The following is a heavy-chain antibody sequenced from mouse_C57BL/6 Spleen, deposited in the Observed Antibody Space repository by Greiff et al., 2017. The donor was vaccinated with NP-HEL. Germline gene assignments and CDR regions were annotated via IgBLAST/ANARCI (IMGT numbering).Heavy chain of an antibody. V-gene: IGHV8-5*01. CDR2: IWWNDDK. CDR3: AQIELSDHAWFTY. Sequence: QVQLKESGPGILQPSQTLSLTCSFSGFSLSTSNMGIGWIRQPSGKYLEWLAHIWWNDDKYYNPSLKSRLTISKDTSNKQVFLKITTVNTAETATYYCAQIELSDHAWFTYWGQGTLVTVSA. J-gene: IGHJ3*01. CDR1: GFSLSTSNMG.